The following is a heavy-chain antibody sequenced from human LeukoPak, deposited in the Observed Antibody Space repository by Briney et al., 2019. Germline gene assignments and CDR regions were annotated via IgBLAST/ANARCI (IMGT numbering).Heavy chain of an antibody. J-gene: IGHJ4*02. V-gene: IGHV4-39*01. Sequence: SETLSLTCAVSGDSISSSSYSWGWIRQPPGKGLEWIGSIYYSGCTYHNPSVKSRVTISVDTSKNQFFLKLSSVTAADTAVYYCARHSDCVTSSCYTGYFDYWGQGTLVTVSS. D-gene: IGHD2-2*02. CDR1: GDSISSSSYS. CDR3: ARHSDCVTSSCYTGYFDY. CDR2: IYYSGCT.